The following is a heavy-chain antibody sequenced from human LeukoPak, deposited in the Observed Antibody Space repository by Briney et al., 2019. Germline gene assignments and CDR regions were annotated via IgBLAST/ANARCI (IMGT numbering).Heavy chain of an antibody. J-gene: IGHJ4*02. Sequence: GRSLRLSCAASGFTFSSYWMSWVRQAPGKGLEWVANIKQDGSEKYYVDSVRGRFTISRDNAHNSLHLQMNSLRAEDTAVYFCARDRGSGWFPYWGQGTLVTVSS. D-gene: IGHD6-19*01. CDR1: GFTFSSYW. CDR2: IKQDGSEK. CDR3: ARDRGSGWFPY. V-gene: IGHV3-7*04.